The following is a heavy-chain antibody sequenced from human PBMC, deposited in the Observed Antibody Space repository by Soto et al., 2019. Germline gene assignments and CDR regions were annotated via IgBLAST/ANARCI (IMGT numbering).Heavy chain of an antibody. Sequence: QVQLVESGGGLVKPGGSLRLSCAASGFTFSDSFMSWSRQTPGKGLEWVSYISGRDGNIYYADSVRGRFTISRDNAKNTVYLQTNSMRAEDRAVYYCAGDQGPNYMAVWGKGTTVTVS. V-gene: IGHV3-11*01. CDR3: AGDQGPNYMAV. J-gene: IGHJ6*03. CDR2: ISGRDGNI. CDR1: GFTFSDSF.